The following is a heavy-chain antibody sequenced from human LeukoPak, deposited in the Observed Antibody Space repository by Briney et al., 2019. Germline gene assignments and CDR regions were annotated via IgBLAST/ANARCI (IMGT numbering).Heavy chain of an antibody. D-gene: IGHD1-26*01. CDR1: GFTFSSYS. J-gene: IGHJ3*02. CDR3: ARDREWELLRDAFDI. V-gene: IGHV3-21*01. Sequence: GGSLRLSCAASGFTFSSYSMDWVRQAPGKGLEWVSSISSSSSYIYYADSVKGRFTISRDNAKNSLYLQMNSLRAEDTAVYYCARDREWELLRDAFDIWGQGTMVTVSS. CDR2: ISSSSSYI.